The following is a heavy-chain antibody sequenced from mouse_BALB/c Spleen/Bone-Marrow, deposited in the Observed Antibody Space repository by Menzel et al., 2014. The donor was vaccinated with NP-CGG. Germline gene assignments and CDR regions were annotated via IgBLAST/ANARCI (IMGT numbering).Heavy chain of an antibody. V-gene: IGHV2-6-7*01. D-gene: IGHD1-1*01. CDR2: IWGDGST. CDR3: ARDLYYYGLDY. CDR1: GFSLTDYG. J-gene: IGHJ2*01. Sequence: VQLVESGPGLVAPSQSLSITCTVSGFSLTDYGVNWVRQPPGKNLEWLGMIWGDGSTDYNSALKSRLSISKDNSQGQVFLKMNSLETDDTARYYCARDLYYYGLDYWGQGTTLTVSS.